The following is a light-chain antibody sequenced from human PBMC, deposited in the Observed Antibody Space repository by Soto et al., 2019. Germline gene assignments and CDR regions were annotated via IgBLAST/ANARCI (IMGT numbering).Light chain of an antibody. CDR1: QSISSS. J-gene: IGKJ1*01. Sequence: DIQMTQSPSSVSASVGDRVTITCRASQSISSSLAWYHQKPGKAPKLLIYDASSLESGVPSRFSGSGSGTEFTLYIISLQRDDFATYYCQQYNTYWTFGQGTKVDIK. CDR2: DAS. CDR3: QQYNTYWT. V-gene: IGKV1-5*01.